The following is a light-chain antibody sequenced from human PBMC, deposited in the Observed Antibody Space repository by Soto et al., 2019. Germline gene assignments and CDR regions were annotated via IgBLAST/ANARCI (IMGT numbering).Light chain of an antibody. CDR1: SSNIGAGYD. Sequence: QSALTQPPSVSGAPGQRVTISCTGSSSNIGAGYDVHWYQQLPGTAPKLLIYGNNNRPSGVPDRFSGSKSGTSASLAITGLQAEDEADYYCQSSDSSLSGYVFGTGTKVTVL. J-gene: IGLJ1*01. CDR2: GNN. V-gene: IGLV1-40*01. CDR3: QSSDSSLSGYV.